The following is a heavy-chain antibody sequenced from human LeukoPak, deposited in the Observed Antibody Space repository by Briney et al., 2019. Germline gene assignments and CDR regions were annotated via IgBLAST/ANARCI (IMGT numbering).Heavy chain of an antibody. CDR2: IIPIFGTA. D-gene: IGHD4-17*01. V-gene: IGHV1-69*05. J-gene: IGHJ6*02. CDR1: GGTFSSYA. CDR3: ARDLEDGALAGV. Sequence: SVKVSCKASGGTFSSYAISWVRQAPGQGLEWMGGIIPIFGTANYAQKFQGRVTMTTDTSTSTAYMELRSLRSDDTAVYYCARDLEDGALAGVWGQGTTVTVSS.